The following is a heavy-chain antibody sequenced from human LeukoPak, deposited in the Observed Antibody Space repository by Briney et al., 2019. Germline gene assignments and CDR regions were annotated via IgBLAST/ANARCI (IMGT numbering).Heavy chain of an antibody. CDR3: ARDLEAARSPVY. V-gene: IGHV1-18*01. J-gene: IGHJ4*02. Sequence: ASVKVSCKASGYTFTSYGIGWVRQAPGQGLEWMGWISAYNGNTNYAQKLQGRVTMTTDTSTSTAYMELRSLRSDDTAVYYCARDLEAARSPVYWGQGTLVTVSS. D-gene: IGHD6-6*01. CDR2: ISAYNGNT. CDR1: GYTFTSYG.